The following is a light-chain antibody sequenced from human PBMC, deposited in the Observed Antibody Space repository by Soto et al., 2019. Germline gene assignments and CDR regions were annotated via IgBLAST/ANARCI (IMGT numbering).Light chain of an antibody. CDR1: RADIGAGFD. V-gene: IGLV1-40*01. CDR3: QSNTLSDSKV. Sequence: QSVLTQPPSVSGAPGQSVTISCTGSRADIGAGFDVHWYQQLPGAAPKLLIYGNTKRPSGVPDRFSGSKSGTSASLAISGLQSEDEADYYCQSNTLSDSKVFGSGTQVTVL. CDR2: GNT. J-gene: IGLJ1*01.